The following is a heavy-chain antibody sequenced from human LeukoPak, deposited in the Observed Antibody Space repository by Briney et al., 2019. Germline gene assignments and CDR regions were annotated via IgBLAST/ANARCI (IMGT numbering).Heavy chain of an antibody. D-gene: IGHD5-18*01. CDR2: ISYDGSNK. CDR1: GFTFSSYG. CDR3: AKDRPLPRRGYSYLFDY. J-gene: IGHJ4*02. V-gene: IGHV3-30*18. Sequence: GRSLRLSCAASGFTFSSYGMHWVRQAPGKGLEWVAVISYDGSNKYYADSVKGRFTISRDNSKNTLYLQMNSLRAEDTAVYHCAKDRPLPRRGYSYLFDYWGQGTLVTVSS.